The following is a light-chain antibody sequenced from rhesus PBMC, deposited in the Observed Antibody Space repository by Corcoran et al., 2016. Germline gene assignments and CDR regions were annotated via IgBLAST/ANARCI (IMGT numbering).Light chain of an antibody. CDR1: QNINSH. V-gene: IGKV1S8*01. CDR3: QHYYDRPFT. Sequence: DIQMTQSPSALSASVGDRVTISCRASQNINSHLAWYQQKPGKAPKDMIYPASRLQTGIPSRFSGSGPGTAFTLTINRLQPEDAATYYCQHYYDRPFTFGGGTKVDLK. J-gene: IGKJ4*01. CDR2: PAS.